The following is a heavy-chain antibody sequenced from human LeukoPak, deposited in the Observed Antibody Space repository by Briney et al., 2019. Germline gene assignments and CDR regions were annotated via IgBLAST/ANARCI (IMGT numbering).Heavy chain of an antibody. D-gene: IGHD2/OR15-2a*01. V-gene: IGHV3-23*01. CDR2: TSSSDPGT. CDR3: AIGADYCFPN. CDR1: GFPLSSYA. Sequence: GGSLRLSCAASGFPLSSYAMSWVRQASGKGLEWVSATSSSDPGTYYADSVRGRFTISRDNSKNTLYLQMNSLRPEDTALYFCAIGADYCFPNWGQGTLVTVSS. J-gene: IGHJ4*02.